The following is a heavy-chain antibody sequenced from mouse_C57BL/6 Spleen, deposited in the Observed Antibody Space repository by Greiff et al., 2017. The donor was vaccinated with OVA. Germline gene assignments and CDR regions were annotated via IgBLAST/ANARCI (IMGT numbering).Heavy chain of an antibody. D-gene: IGHD1-1*01. Sequence: EVQLVESGGGLVKPGGSLKLSCAASGFTFSDYGMHWVRQAPEKGLEWVAYISSGSSTIYYADTVKGRFTISRDNAKNTLFLQMTSLRSEDTAMYYCATEGDYGREFDYWGQGTTLTVSS. J-gene: IGHJ2*01. CDR3: ATEGDYGREFDY. CDR2: ISSGSSTI. V-gene: IGHV5-17*01. CDR1: GFTFSDYG.